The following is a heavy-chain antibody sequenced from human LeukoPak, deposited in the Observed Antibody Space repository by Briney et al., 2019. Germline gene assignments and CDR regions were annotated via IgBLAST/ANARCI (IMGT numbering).Heavy chain of an antibody. J-gene: IGHJ3*01. Sequence: GGSLRLSCAASGFTFGSYSMNWVRQAPGKGLEWVSSISSSSSYIYYADSVKGRFTISRDNAKSSLYLQMNSLRAEDTALYYCARAYGKWNDVYFYAFDLWGQGTMVTVSS. CDR1: GFTFGSYS. D-gene: IGHD1-20*01. CDR2: ISSSSSYI. V-gene: IGHV3-21*04. CDR3: ARAYGKWNDVYFYAFDL.